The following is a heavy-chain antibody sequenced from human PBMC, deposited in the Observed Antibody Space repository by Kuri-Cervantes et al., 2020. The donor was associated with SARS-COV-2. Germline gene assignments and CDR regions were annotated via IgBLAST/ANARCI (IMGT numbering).Heavy chain of an antibody. V-gene: IGHV1-69*13. D-gene: IGHD1-14*01. Sequence: SVKVSCKASGGTFSSYAISWVRQAPGQGLEWMGGIIPIFGTANYAQKFQGRVTITADESTSTAYMELSSLRSEDTAVYYCASLAGLEAELQDYRGQGTLVTVSS. J-gene: IGHJ4*02. CDR2: IIPIFGTA. CDR3: ASLAGLEAELQDY. CDR1: GGTFSSYA.